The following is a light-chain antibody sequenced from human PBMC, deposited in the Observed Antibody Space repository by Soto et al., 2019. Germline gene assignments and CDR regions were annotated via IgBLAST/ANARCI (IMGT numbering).Light chain of an antibody. J-gene: IGKJ1*01. V-gene: IGKV3-15*01. CDR1: PSVTST. CDR3: QQYNNWPPWT. CDR2: GAS. Sequence: EIAILLSAATLYVSPGERATLSCRASPSVTSTLPLYQQKPAPAPKILIYGASTRATSIPARFSGSVSGTEFTLTISSLQSEDYAVYDCQQYNNWPPWTFGQGTKVDIK.